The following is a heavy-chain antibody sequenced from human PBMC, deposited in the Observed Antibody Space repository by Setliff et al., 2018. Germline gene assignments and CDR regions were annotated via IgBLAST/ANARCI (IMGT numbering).Heavy chain of an antibody. CDR3: ASWRGYGFGIDY. CDR2: IYIGGSA. Sequence: PSETLSLTCTVSGGSISNYYWSWIRQPAGKGLEWIGHIYIGGSANYNPSLKSRVTMSIDTPKNQFSLKLSSVTAADTAVYYCASWRGYGFGIDYWGQGALVTVSS. V-gene: IGHV4-4*07. CDR1: GGSISNYY. J-gene: IGHJ4*02. D-gene: IGHD5-18*01.